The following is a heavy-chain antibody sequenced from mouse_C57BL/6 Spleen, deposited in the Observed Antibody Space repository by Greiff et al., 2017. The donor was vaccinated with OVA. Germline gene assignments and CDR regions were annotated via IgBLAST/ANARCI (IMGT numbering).Heavy chain of an antibody. D-gene: IGHD1-1*01. V-gene: IGHV1-20*01. CDR2: INPYNGDT. CDR1: GYSFTGYF. J-gene: IGHJ2*01. Sequence: VHVKQSGPELVKPGDSVKISCKASGYSFTGYFMNWVMQSHGKSLEWIGRINPYNGDTFYNQKFKGKATLTVDKSSSTANMELRSLTSEDSAVYYCATDYGSSGDYWGQGTTLTVSS. CDR3: ATDYGSSGDY.